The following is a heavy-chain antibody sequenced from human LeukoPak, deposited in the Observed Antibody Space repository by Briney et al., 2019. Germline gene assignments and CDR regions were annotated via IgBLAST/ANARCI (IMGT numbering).Heavy chain of an antibody. V-gene: IGHV1-69*13. J-gene: IGHJ4*02. CDR1: GGTFSSYA. CDR3: AREEKGAAAGNFDY. Sequence: SVKVSCKASGGTFSSYAISWVRQAPGQGLEWMGGIIPIFGTANYAQKFQGRVTITADESTSTAYMELSSLRSEDTAVYYCAREEKGAAAGNFDYWGQGTLVTVSS. CDR2: IIPIFGTA. D-gene: IGHD6-13*01.